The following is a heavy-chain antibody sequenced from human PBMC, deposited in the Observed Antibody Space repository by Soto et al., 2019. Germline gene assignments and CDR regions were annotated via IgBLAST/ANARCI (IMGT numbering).Heavy chain of an antibody. CDR2: ISSSSSYI. D-gene: IGHD2-2*01. CDR1: GFTFSSYS. V-gene: IGHV3-21*01. J-gene: IGHJ6*02. Sequence: EVQLVESGGGLVKPGGSLRLSCAASGFTFSSYSMNWVRQAPGKGLEWVSSISSSSSYIYYADSVKGRFTISRDNAKNSLYLQMNSLRAEDTAVYYCAREGGYCSSTSCLYYYYGMDVWGRGTTVTVSS. CDR3: AREGGYCSSTSCLYYYYGMDV.